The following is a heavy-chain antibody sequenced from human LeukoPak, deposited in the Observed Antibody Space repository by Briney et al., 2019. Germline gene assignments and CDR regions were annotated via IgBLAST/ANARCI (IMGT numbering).Heavy chain of an antibody. Sequence: GGFLRLSCAASGFTFSSYWMTWVRQAPGKGLEWVANIKEDGSEKHYVDSVKGRFTISRDNARKSLYLQMNSLRAEDTAVYYCARTGYSSGWLPIWGQGTMVTVSS. CDR2: IKEDGSEK. V-gene: IGHV3-7*05. CDR1: GFTFSSYW. D-gene: IGHD6-19*01. CDR3: ARTGYSSGWLPI. J-gene: IGHJ3*02.